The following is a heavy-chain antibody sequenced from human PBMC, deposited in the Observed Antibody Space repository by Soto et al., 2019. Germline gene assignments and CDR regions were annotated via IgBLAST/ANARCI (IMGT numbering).Heavy chain of an antibody. V-gene: IGHV3-15*01. Sequence: GGSLRLSCAASGFTFSNAWMSWVRQAPGKGLEWVGRIKSKTDGGTTDYAAPVKGRFTISRDDSKNTLYLQMNSLKTEDTAVYYCTTGKTYSSGWYGGPPLTKKYFQHWGQGTLVTVSS. CDR2: IKSKTDGGTT. CDR1: GFTFSNAW. J-gene: IGHJ1*01. CDR3: TTGKTYSSGWYGGPPLTKKYFQH. D-gene: IGHD6-19*01.